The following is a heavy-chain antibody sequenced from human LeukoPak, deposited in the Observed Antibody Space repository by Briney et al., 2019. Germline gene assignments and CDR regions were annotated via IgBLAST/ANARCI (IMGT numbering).Heavy chain of an antibody. D-gene: IGHD4-17*01. J-gene: IGHJ4*02. CDR3: ARHHDYGDYGCFDY. Sequence: GEPLKISSKGSGYSFTSYWIGCGRQPPGKRLEWIGIIYPGDSTTNDSPSFQRHATITADTTISPSLQLRSRRTDSATAIYYCARHHDYGDYGCFDYWGQGTLVTVSS. CDR2: IYPGDSTT. V-gene: IGHV5-51*01. CDR1: GYSFTSYW.